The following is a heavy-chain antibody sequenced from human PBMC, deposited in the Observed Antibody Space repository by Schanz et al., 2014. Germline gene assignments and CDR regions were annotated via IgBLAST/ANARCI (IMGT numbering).Heavy chain of an antibody. CDR3: AKGRFGELSAFDI. CDR2: ISGTGGDDT. V-gene: IGHV3-23*01. CDR1: GFSFGTYA. D-gene: IGHD3-10*01. J-gene: IGHJ3*02. Sequence: EVHLLESGGGLVQPGGSLRLSCAASGFSFGTYAMSWVRQAPGKGLLWVSSISGTGGDDTYYADSVKGRFTISRDNSKNTLFLQLNSLRADDTAVYYCAKGRFGELSAFDIWGQGTMVTVSS.